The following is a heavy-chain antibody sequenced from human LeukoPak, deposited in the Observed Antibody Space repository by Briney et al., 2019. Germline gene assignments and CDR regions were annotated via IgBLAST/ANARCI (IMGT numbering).Heavy chain of an antibody. V-gene: IGHV4-34*01. D-gene: IGHD3-9*01. CDR3: ARLETGALPVLKPFDI. Sequence: SETLSLACAVYGGSFSGYYWSWIRQPPGKGLEWIGEINHSGSTNYNPSLKSRVTISVDTSKNQFSLKLSSVTAADTAVYYWARLETGALPVLKPFDIWGQGTRVTVS. CDR1: GGSFSGYY. J-gene: IGHJ3*02. CDR2: INHSGST.